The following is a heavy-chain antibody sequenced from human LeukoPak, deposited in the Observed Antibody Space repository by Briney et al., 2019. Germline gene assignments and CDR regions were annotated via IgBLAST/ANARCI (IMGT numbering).Heavy chain of an antibody. D-gene: IGHD3-10*01. CDR1: GGSISSYY. J-gene: IGHJ4*02. V-gene: IGHV4-4*07. CDR3: ARQEVRGVIAYFDY. Sequence: SETLSLTCTVSGGSISSYYWSWIRQPAGKGLEWIGRIYTSGSTNYNPSLKSRVTMSVDTSKNQFSLKLSSVTAADTAVYYCARQEVRGVIAYFDYWGQGTLVTVSS. CDR2: IYTSGST.